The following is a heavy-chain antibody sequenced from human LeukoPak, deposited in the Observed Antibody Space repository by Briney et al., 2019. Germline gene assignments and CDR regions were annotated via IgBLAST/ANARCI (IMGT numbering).Heavy chain of an antibody. CDR2: VYYSGST. CDR1: GGSITSYY. D-gene: IGHD4-23*01. CDR3: ARHYYGGSGAFDI. J-gene: IGHJ3*02. Sequence: SETLSLTCTVSGGSITSYYWSWIRQPPGKGLEWIGNVYYSGSTYYNPSLKSRVTMSVDTSKNQFSLNLSSVTAADTAVYYCARHYYGGSGAFDIWGQGTVVTVSS. V-gene: IGHV4-59*08.